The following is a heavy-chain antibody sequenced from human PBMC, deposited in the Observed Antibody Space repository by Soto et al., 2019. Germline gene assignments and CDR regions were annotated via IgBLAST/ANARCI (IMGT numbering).Heavy chain of an antibody. J-gene: IGHJ4*02. V-gene: IGHV3-21*01. CDR1: GFTFSSYS. D-gene: IGHD3-10*01. Sequence: EVQLVESGGGLVKPGGSLRLSCAASGFTFSSYSMNWVRQAPGKGLEWVSSISSSSSYIYYADSVKGRFTISRDNAKNSLYLQMNGLRAEDTAVYYCARDDGDYGSGSYIDYWGQGTLVTVSS. CDR2: ISSSSSYI. CDR3: ARDDGDYGSGSYIDY.